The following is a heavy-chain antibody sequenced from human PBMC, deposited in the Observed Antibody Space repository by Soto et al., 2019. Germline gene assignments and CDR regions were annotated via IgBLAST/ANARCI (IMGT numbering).Heavy chain of an antibody. D-gene: IGHD2-8*02. CDR3: AKELYGWARMDY. V-gene: IGHV3-30*18. Sequence: QVQLVESGGGVVQPGRSLRLSCAASGFTFSSYGMHWVRQAPGKGLEWVAVISYDGSNKYYADSVKGRFTISRDNSQNTLYLQMNSLRAEDTAVYYCAKELYGWARMDYWGQGILVTVSS. CDR1: GFTFSSYG. CDR2: ISYDGSNK. J-gene: IGHJ4*02.